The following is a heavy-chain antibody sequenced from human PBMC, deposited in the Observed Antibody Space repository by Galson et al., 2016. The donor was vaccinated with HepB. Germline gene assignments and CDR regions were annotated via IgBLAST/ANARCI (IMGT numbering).Heavy chain of an antibody. CDR1: GYSFTNYW. V-gene: IGHV5-51*01. J-gene: IGHJ4*01. CDR3: ARHLGYCSNTNCFYYFDS. Sequence: QSGAEVKKPGESLKISCKASGYSFTNYWIGWVRQMPGKGLEWMGILYPGDSDITYSPSFQGQVTISADKSISTAYLQWRSLKASDTAIYYCARHLGYCSNTNCFYYFDSWGQGTLVTVSS. D-gene: IGHD2-2*03. CDR2: LYPGDSDI.